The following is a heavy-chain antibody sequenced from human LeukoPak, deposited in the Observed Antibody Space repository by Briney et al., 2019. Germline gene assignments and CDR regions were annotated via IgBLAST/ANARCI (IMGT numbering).Heavy chain of an antibody. CDR1: GFTFDDYT. D-gene: IGHD5-12*01. CDR3: AKDRGRGYSGYTFDY. Sequence: GGSLRLSCAASGFTFDDYTMHWVRQAPGKGLEWVSLISWDGGSTYYADSVKGRFTISRDNSKNSLYLQMNSLRIEDTALYYCAKDRGRGYSGYTFDYWGQGTLVTVSS. CDR2: ISWDGGST. J-gene: IGHJ4*02. V-gene: IGHV3-43*01.